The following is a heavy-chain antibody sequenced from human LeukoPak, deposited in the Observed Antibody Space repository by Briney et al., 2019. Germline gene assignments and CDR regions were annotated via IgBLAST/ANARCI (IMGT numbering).Heavy chain of an antibody. CDR3: ARDKGPYWYFDL. CDR1: GGSVNGGLYY. Sequence: KPSGTPSLTCTVSGGSVNGGLYYWNWIRQPPGKGLEWIGNIYYSGSTDYNPSLKSRVTISLDTSKNQNSLRLSSVTAADTAVYHCARDKGPYWYFDLWGRGTLVTVSS. J-gene: IGHJ2*01. CDR2: IYYSGST. V-gene: IGHV4-61*01.